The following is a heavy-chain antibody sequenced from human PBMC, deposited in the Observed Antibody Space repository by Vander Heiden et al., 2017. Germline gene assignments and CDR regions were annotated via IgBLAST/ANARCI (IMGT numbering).Heavy chain of an antibody. D-gene: IGHD1-26*01. CDR1: GYSFTIYW. CDR2: IYPGDSET. Sequence: DVQLVQSGAAVKKPGEALKIYCKGAGYSFTIYWIGWVRQMAGRGLEWMGIIYPGDSETRYSPSFQGQVTISADKSISTAYLQWSSLKASDTAMYYCARPGVGATWAADAFDIWGQGTMVTVSS. J-gene: IGHJ3*02. V-gene: IGHV5-51*01. CDR3: ARPGVGATWAADAFDI.